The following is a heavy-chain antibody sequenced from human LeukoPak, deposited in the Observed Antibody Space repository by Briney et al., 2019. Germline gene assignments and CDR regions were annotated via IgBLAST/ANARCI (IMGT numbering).Heavy chain of an antibody. CDR2: IYYSGST. CDR3: ARDSKARDYYYYGMDV. J-gene: IGHJ6*02. V-gene: IGHV4-59*01. D-gene: IGHD2/OR15-2a*01. CDR1: GDSITSYY. Sequence: SETLSLTCTVSGDSITSYYWSWIRQPPGKGLEWIGYIYYSGSTNYNPSLKSRVTISVDTSKNQFSLKLSSVTAADTAVYYCARDSKARDYYYYGMDVWGQGTTVTVSS.